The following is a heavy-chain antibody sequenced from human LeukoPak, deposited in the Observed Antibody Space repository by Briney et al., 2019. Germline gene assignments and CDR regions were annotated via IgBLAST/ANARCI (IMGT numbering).Heavy chain of an antibody. D-gene: IGHD3-22*01. CDR2: IYRGWST. J-gene: IGHJ5*02. Sequence: PGGSLRLSCAASGFTVSSNYMSWVRQAPGEGLEWVSVIYRGWSTYFADSLKGRFTISRDNSKNTLYLQMNSLRAEDTAVYYCARSNGYDSSGYYYPYNWFDPWGQGTLVTVSS. CDR3: ARSNGYDSSGYYYPYNWFDP. CDR1: GFTVSSNY. V-gene: IGHV3-53*01.